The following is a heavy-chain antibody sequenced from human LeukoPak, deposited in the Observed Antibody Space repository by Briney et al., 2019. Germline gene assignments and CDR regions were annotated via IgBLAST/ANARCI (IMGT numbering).Heavy chain of an antibody. CDR3: ARGKARYCSSTSCYYGY. CDR2: INPNSGGT. D-gene: IGHD2-2*01. CDR1: GYTFTGYY. Sequence: GASVKASCKASGYTFTGYYMHWVRQAPGQGLEWMGWINPNSGGTNYAQKFQGRVTMTRDTSISTAYMELSRLRSDDTAVYYCARGKARYCSSTSCYYGYWGQGTLVTVSS. V-gene: IGHV1-2*02. J-gene: IGHJ4*02.